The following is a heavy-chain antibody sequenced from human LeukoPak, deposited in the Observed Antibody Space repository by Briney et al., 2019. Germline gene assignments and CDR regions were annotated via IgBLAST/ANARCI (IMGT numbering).Heavy chain of an antibody. Sequence: GGSLRLSCAASGFTFSSYEMNWVRQAPGKGLEWVSYISSSGSTIYYADSVKGRFTISRDNAKDSLYLQMNSLRGEDTAVYYCARDRGVYSRTLEDWGQGTLVTVSS. CDR2: ISSSGSTI. J-gene: IGHJ4*02. CDR1: GFTFSSYE. D-gene: IGHD6-13*01. V-gene: IGHV3-48*03. CDR3: ARDRGVYSRTLED.